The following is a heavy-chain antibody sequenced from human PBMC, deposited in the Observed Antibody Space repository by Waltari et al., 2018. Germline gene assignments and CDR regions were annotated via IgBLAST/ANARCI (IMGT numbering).Heavy chain of an antibody. CDR3: ARTYSGSYVGYFDY. V-gene: IGHV5-51*03. D-gene: IGHD1-26*01. J-gene: IGHJ4*02. CDR2: IYPGYTDT. CDR1: GYSFTSYW. Sequence: EVQLVQSGAEVKKPGESLKISCKGSGYSFTSYWIGWVRQMPGKGPEWMGIIYPGYTDTSYSPSFQGQVTISADKSISTAYLQWSSLKASDTDMYYCARTYSGSYVGYFDYLGQGTLVTVSS.